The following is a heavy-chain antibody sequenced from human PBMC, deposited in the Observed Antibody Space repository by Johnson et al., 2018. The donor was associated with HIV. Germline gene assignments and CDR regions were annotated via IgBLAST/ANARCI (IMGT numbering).Heavy chain of an antibody. D-gene: IGHD7-27*01. CDR2: ISCDGTSR. Sequence: QVKLVESGGGVVQPGRSLILSCAATGFTLRTYGMHWVRQAPGKGLEWVAVISCDGTSRYYADSVKCRFTISSANDKNSLYLPMHSLRAEDTAVYYCASNWGSELDAFDIWGQGTMVTVSS. J-gene: IGHJ3*02. CDR1: GFTLRTYG. CDR3: ASNWGSELDAFDI. V-gene: IGHV3-30*03.